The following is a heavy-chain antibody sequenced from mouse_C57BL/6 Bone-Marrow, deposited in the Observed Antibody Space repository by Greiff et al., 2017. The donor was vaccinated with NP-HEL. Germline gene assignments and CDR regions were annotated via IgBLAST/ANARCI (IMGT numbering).Heavy chain of an antibody. CDR3: ARGDYPYYYAMDY. Sequence: DVQLVESGGGLVKPGGSLKLSCAASGFTFSSYAMSWVRQTPEKRLEWVATISDGGSYTYYPDNVKGRFTISRDNAKNNLYLQMSHLKSEDTAMYYCARGDYPYYYAMDYWGQGTSVTVSS. D-gene: IGHD2-4*01. V-gene: IGHV5-4*01. J-gene: IGHJ4*01. CDR1: GFTFSSYA. CDR2: ISDGGSYT.